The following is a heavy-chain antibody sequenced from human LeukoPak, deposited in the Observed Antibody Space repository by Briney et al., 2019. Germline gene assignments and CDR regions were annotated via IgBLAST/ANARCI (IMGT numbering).Heavy chain of an antibody. J-gene: IGHJ4*02. CDR1: GYSFTSYR. CDR3: GRWRVGFDSSGHYYFDY. V-gene: IGHV5-51*01. D-gene: IGHD3-22*01. Sequence: GESLKISCKGSGYSFTSYRIGWVRQMPEKGLEWMGIIYPGDSDTRYSPSFQGQVTISADKSISTAYLQWSSLEASDTAMYYCGRWRVGFDSSGHYYFDYWGQGTLVTVSS. CDR2: IYPGDSDT.